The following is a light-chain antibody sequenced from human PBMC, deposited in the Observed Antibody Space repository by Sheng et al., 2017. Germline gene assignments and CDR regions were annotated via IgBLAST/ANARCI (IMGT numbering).Light chain of an antibody. Sequence: QAVVTQEPSLTVSPGGAVTLTCGSSTGAVTSGHSPYWFQQKPGPAPRTLIYDTSNKHSWTPLPVSQAPSLGQSCPDPSGAQPEDEADYYCLLSYYGGLWVFGGGTKLTVL. CDR1: TGAVTSGHS. CDR3: LLSYYGGLWV. V-gene: IGLV7-46*03. CDR2: DTS. J-gene: IGLJ3*02.